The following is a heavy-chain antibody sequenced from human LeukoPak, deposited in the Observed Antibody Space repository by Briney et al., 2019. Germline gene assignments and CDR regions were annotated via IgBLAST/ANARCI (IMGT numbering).Heavy chain of an antibody. D-gene: IGHD3-22*01. Sequence: ASVKVSCTASGYTFTSYGISWVRQAPGQGLEWMGWISAYNGNTNYAQKLQGRVTMTTDTSTSTAYMELRSLRSDDTAVYYCARDYYDSSGFLGNDYWGQGTLVTVSS. CDR3: ARDYYDSSGFLGNDY. CDR1: GYTFTSYG. CDR2: ISAYNGNT. V-gene: IGHV1-18*01. J-gene: IGHJ4*02.